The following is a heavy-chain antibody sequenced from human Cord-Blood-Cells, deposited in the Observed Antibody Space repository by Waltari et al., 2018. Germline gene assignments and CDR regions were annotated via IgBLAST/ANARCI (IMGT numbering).Heavy chain of an antibody. CDR3: ASGVEYGSGSYYDY. CDR2: IYHSGST. D-gene: IGHD3-10*01. V-gene: IGHV4-38-2*01. J-gene: IGHJ4*02. CDR1: GYSLRSGYY. Sequence: QVQLQESGPGLVKPSETLSLTCAVSGYSLRSGYYWGWIRPPPGTGREWIGSIYHSGSTYYNPSLKSRVTISVDTSKNQFSLKLSSVTAADTAVYYCASGVEYGSGSYYDYWGQGTLVTVSS.